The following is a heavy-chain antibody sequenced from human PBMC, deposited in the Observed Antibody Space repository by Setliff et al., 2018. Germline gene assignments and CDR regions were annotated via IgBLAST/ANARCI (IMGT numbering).Heavy chain of an antibody. CDR2: INPSGGST. Sequence: AASVKVSCKASGYTFTSYYMHWVRQAPGQGLEWMGIINPSGGSTSYAQKFQGRVTMTRDTSTSTVYMELSSLRSEDTAVYYCARVLHSGSYDDPLDYWGQGTLVTVSS. V-gene: IGHV1-46*01. D-gene: IGHD1-26*01. CDR1: GYTFTSYY. CDR3: ARVLHSGSYDDPLDY. J-gene: IGHJ4*02.